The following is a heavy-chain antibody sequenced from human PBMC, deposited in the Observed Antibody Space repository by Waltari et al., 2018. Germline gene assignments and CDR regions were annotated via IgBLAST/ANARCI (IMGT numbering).Heavy chain of an antibody. CDR1: GFTFSSYA. V-gene: IGHV3-30-3*01. J-gene: IGHJ4*02. Sequence: QVQLVESGGGVVQPGRSLRLSCAASGFTFSSYAMHWVRQAPGKGLEWVAFISYDGSNKYYADSVKGRFTISRDNSKNTLYLQMNSLRAEDTAVYYCAREGARRWLQNFDYWGQGTLVTVSS. D-gene: IGHD5-12*01. CDR2: ISYDGSNK. CDR3: AREGARRWLQNFDY.